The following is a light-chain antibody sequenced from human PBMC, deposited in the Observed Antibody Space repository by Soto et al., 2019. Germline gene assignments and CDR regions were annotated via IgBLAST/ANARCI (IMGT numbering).Light chain of an antibody. CDR2: EVS. V-gene: IGLV2-14*01. CDR3: SSYTTSNTLYV. CDR1: SSDVRDYNY. Sequence: QSALTQPASVSGSPGQSITISCTVTSSDVRDYNYVSWYQQHPGKAPKLMIYEVSNRPSGVSNRFSGSKSGNTASLTISGLQAEDEADYYCSSYTTSNTLYVFGTGTKLTVL. J-gene: IGLJ1*01.